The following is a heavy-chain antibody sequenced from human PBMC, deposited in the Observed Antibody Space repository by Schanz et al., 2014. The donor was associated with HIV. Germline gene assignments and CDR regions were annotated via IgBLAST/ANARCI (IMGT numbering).Heavy chain of an antibody. CDR2: IKPDGSEK. J-gene: IGHJ2*01. V-gene: IGHV3-7*03. D-gene: IGHD2-15*01. CDR3: ALSRPSGYGGSWYFDL. CDR1: GFTFSRHW. Sequence: EVHLVESGGGLVQPGGSLRLSCAASGFTFSRHWMTWGRQVPGKGLEWVANIKPDGSEKYYVDSVKGRFTISRDYSKNTLYLQMNSLRAEDTAVYYCALSRPSGYGGSWYFDLWGRGTLVAVSS.